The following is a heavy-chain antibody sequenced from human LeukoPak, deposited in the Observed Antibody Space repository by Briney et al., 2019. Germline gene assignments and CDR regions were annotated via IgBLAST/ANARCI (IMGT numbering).Heavy chain of an antibody. J-gene: IGHJ4*02. CDR3: ARLDYDILTGGVDY. V-gene: IGHV1-69*05. CDR1: GGTFSSYA. Sequence: SVKVSCKASGGTFSSYAISWVRQAPGHGLEWMGGIIPIFGTANYAQKFQGRVTITTDESTSTAYMELSSLRSEDTAVYYCARLDYDILTGGVDYWGQGTLVTVSS. CDR2: IIPIFGTA. D-gene: IGHD3-9*01.